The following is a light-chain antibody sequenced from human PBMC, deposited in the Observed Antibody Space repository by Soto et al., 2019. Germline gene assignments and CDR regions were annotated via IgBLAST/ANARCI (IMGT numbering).Light chain of an antibody. V-gene: IGKV3-15*01. CDR1: QSVSSN. CDR3: QQYDNWPIT. CDR2: GAS. Sequence: ETVMTQSPATLSVTPGERATLSCRASQSVSSNLAWYQQKPGQAPRLLIYGASTRATGLPARFSGSGSGTEFTLIISSLQSEDSAVYYCQQYDNWPITFGQGTRLEIK. J-gene: IGKJ5*01.